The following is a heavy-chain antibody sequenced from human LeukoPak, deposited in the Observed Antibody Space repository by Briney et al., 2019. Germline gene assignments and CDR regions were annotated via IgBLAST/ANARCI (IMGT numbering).Heavy chain of an antibody. D-gene: IGHD1-26*01. Sequence: GGSLRLSCAASGFTVSSNYMSWVRQAPGKGLEWVSVIYSGGSTYYADSVKGRFTISRDNSKNTLYLQMNSLRAEDTAVYHCASAPTTDYYYGMDVWGKGTTVTVSS. J-gene: IGHJ6*04. CDR1: GFTVSSNY. CDR2: IYSGGST. CDR3: ASAPTTDYYYGMDV. V-gene: IGHV3-53*01.